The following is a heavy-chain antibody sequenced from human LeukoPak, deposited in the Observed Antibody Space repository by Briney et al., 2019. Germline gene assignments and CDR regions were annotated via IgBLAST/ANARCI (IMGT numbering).Heavy chain of an antibody. D-gene: IGHD3-9*01. CDR1: GFTFSSYS. CDR3: ARPRIAWSSHWYSEV. J-gene: IGHJ2*01. Sequence: GGSLRLSCAASGFTFSSYSMNWVRQAPGKGLEWVSSISSSSTYIYYADSVKGRFTISRDNAKNSLYLQMSSLRVGDTAVYYCARPRIAWSSHWYSEVWGRGTLVTVSS. V-gene: IGHV3-21*04. CDR2: ISSSSTYI.